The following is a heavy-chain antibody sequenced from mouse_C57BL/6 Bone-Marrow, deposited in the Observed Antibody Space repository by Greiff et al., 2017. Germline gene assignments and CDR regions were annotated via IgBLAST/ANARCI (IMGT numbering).Heavy chain of an antibody. J-gene: IGHJ3*01. Sequence: QVQLQQSGPELVKPGASVKLSCKASGYTFTSYDINWVKQRPGQGLEWIGWIYPRDGSTKYNEKFKGKATLTVDTSSSTAYMELHSLTSEDSAVYFCARPNYYYYGSSSWFAYWGQGTLVTVSA. CDR3: ARPNYYYYGSSSWFAY. D-gene: IGHD1-1*01. CDR1: GYTFTSYD. CDR2: IYPRDGST. V-gene: IGHV1-85*01.